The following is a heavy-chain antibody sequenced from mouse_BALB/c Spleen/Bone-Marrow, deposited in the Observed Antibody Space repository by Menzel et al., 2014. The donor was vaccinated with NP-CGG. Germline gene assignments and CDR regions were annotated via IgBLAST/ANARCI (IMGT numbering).Heavy chain of an antibody. D-gene: IGHD1-2*01. J-gene: IGHJ3*01. V-gene: IGHV4-1*02. CDR1: GFDFSWYW. CDR3: ARLHFYGYGAY. CDR2: INPDSSTI. Sequence: EVKHLESGGGLVQPGGSLKLSCAASGFDFSWYWMNWVRQAPGKGLEWIGEINPDSSTINYTPSLKDKFIISRDNAKNTLYLQMSRVRAEDTPLYYCARLHFYGYGAYGGQGTLVTVSA.